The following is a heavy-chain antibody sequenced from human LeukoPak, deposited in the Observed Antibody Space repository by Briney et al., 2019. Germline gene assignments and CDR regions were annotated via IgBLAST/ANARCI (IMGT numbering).Heavy chain of an antibody. CDR3: ARVSTRGYSYGYFDY. D-gene: IGHD5-18*01. Sequence: PSQTLSLTCTVSGGSISSGSYYWRWLRQPAGTGLEWIGRIYTSGSTNYNPSLKSRVTISVNTSKNQFSLKLSSVTAADTAVYYCARVSTRGYSYGYFDYWGQGTLVTVSS. V-gene: IGHV4-61*02. CDR1: GGSISSGSYY. J-gene: IGHJ4*02. CDR2: IYTSGST.